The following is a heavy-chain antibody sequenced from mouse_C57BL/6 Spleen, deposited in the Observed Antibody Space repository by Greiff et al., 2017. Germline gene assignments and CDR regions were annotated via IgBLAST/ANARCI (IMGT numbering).Heavy chain of an antibody. CDR2: IYPGDGDT. Sequence: VQLQQSGPELVKPGASVKISCKASGYAFSSSWMNWVKQRPGKGLEWIGRIYPGDGDTNYNGKFKGKATLTADKSSSTAYMQLSSLTSEDSAVYFCARNYDPGFAYWGQGTLVTVSA. J-gene: IGHJ3*01. D-gene: IGHD2-4*01. CDR3: ARNYDPGFAY. CDR1: GYAFSSSW. V-gene: IGHV1-82*01.